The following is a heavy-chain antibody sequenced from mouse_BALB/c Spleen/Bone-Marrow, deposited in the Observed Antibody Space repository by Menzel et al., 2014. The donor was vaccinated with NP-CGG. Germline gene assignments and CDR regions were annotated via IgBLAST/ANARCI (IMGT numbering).Heavy chain of an antibody. D-gene: IGHD2-4*01. Sequence: EVQGVESGGDLVKPGGSLELSCAASGFTFSSYGMSWVRQTPDKRLEWVATISSGGGYTYYPDSVKGRFTISRDNAKNTLYLQMSSLKSEDTAMYYCARQGNDYAAWFAYWGQGTLVTVSA. CDR2: ISSGGGYT. CDR1: GFTFSSYG. CDR3: ARQGNDYAAWFAY. V-gene: IGHV5-6*01. J-gene: IGHJ3*01.